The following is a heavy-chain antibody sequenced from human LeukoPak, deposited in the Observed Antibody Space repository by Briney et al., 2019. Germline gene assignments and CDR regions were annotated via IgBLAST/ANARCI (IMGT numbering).Heavy chain of an antibody. D-gene: IGHD3-22*01. J-gene: IGHJ4*02. V-gene: IGHV4-30-4*01. CDR3: ARGYYDSSGYYYVDY. CDR1: GCSIRSGDYY. CDR2: IYYSGST. Sequence: PSQTLSLTCTVCGCSIRSGDYYWSWIPQPPGKCLEWIGYIYYSGSTYYHPSLKSRVTISVDTSKNQFSLKLSSVTAADTAVYYCARGYYDSSGYYYVDYWGQGTLVTVSS.